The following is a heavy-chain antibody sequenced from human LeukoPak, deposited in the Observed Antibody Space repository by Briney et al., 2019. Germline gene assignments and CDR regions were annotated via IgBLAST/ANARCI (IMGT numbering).Heavy chain of an antibody. CDR3: ARGVMVRGVIRRPSVYYFDY. D-gene: IGHD3-10*01. CDR1: GGSISSSSYY. V-gene: IGHV4-61*05. CDR2: IYYSGST. J-gene: IGHJ4*02. Sequence: PSETLSLTCTVSGGSISSSSYYWGWIRQPPGKGLEWIVYIYYSGSTNYNPSLKSRFTISVDTSKNQFSLKLSSVTAADTAVYYCARGVMVRGVIRRPSVYYFDYWGQGTLVTVSS.